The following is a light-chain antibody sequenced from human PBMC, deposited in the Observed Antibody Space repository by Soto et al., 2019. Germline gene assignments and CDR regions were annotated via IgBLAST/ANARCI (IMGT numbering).Light chain of an antibody. Sequence: EVVLTQFPATLSVSPGERATLSCRASQSVRGDLVWYQQRPGKSPRLLIYGASTRANGVPDRFSGSGSGTEFTLTINSLRSEDFAIYFCQQCNNWPWTFGPGTKVESK. CDR2: GAS. CDR3: QQCNNWPWT. J-gene: IGKJ1*01. CDR1: QSVRGD. V-gene: IGKV3-15*01.